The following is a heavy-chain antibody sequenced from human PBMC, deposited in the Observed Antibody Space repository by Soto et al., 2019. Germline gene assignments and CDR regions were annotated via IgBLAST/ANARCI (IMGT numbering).Heavy chain of an antibody. D-gene: IGHD6-19*01. J-gene: IGHJ6*02. Sequence: SGFTFSSYGMHWVRQAPGKGLEWVAVISYDGSNKYYADSVKGRFTISRDNSKNTLYLQMNSLRAEDTAVYYCAKRTGGEWLVRYYYYYGMDVWGQGTTVTVSS. CDR1: GFTFSSYG. CDR2: ISYDGSNK. V-gene: IGHV3-30*18. CDR3: AKRTGGEWLVRYYYYYGMDV.